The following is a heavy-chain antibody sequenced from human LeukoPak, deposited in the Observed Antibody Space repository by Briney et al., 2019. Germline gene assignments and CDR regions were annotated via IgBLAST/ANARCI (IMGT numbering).Heavy chain of an antibody. J-gene: IGHJ2*01. Sequence: PSETLSLTCTVSGGSISNYFWSWIRQPAGKGLEWIGRIYSSGNTNYNPSLKRRVTMSVDTSKNQFSLNLSSVTAADTAVYYCARIYYSSSYDYWYFDLWGRGTLVTVSS. D-gene: IGHD6-13*01. CDR2: IYSSGNT. CDR1: GGSISNYF. V-gene: IGHV4-4*07. CDR3: ARIYYSSSYDYWYFDL.